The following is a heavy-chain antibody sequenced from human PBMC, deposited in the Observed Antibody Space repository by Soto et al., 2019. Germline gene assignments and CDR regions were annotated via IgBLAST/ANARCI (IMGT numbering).Heavy chain of an antibody. CDR3: ARQYYDILRVLSMDV. V-gene: IGHV4-39*01. D-gene: IGHD3-9*01. Sequence: SETLSLTCTVSGGSISSSSYYWGWIRQPPGKGLEWIGSIYYSGSTYYNPSLKSRVTISLDTSKNQFSLKLSSVTAADTAVYYCARQYYDILRVLSMDVWGQGTTVTVSS. J-gene: IGHJ6*02. CDR1: GGSISSSSYY. CDR2: IYYSGST.